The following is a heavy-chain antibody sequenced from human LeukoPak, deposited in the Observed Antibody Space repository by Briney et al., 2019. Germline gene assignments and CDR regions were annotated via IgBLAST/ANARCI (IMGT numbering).Heavy chain of an antibody. CDR3: ARLGHSSGWYYFDY. V-gene: IGHV3-30*04. J-gene: IGHJ4*02. D-gene: IGHD6-19*01. CDR2: ISYDGSNK. Sequence: GSLRLSCAASGFTFSSYAMHWVRQAPGKGLGWVAVISYDGSNKYYADSVKGRFTISRDNSKNTLYLQMNSLRAEDTAVYYCARLGHSSGWYYFDYWGQGTLVTVSS. CDR1: GFTFSSYA.